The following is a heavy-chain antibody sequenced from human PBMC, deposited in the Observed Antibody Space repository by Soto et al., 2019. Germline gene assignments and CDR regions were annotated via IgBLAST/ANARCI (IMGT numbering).Heavy chain of an antibody. CDR3: ARDRNLATSAWARDY. J-gene: IGHJ4*02. Sequence: QVQLVQSGAEVKKPGAAVEVSCKASGYTFTSHYVHWVRQAPGQGLEWMGLINANSGTTSYAQKFQGRVTMHRDTYTSTVYMELSSLRFEDTAVYYCARDRNLATSAWARDYWGQGTLVTVSS. D-gene: IGHD6-19*01. CDR2: INANSGTT. CDR1: GYTFTSHY. V-gene: IGHV1-46*03.